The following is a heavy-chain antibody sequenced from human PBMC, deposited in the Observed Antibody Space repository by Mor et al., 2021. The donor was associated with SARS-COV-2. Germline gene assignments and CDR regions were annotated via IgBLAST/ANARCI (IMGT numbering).Heavy chain of an antibody. J-gene: IGHJ4*02. V-gene: IGHV4-34*01. Sequence: SLKSRVTISVDTSKNQFSLKLSSVTAADTAVYYCARGFYSGSYYGGFDYWGQGTLVTVSS. CDR3: ARGFYSGSYYGGFDY. D-gene: IGHD1-26*01.